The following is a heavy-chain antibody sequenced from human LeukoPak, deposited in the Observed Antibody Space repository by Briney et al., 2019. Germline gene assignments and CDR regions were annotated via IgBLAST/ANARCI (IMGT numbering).Heavy chain of an antibody. D-gene: IGHD4-17*01. Sequence: ASVKVSCKASGDTFTSYGISWVRQAPGQGLEWMGWISAYNGNTKYAQKLQGRVTMTTDTSTSTAYMELRSLRSDDTAVYYCARDVDYGDANHYYYGMDVWGQGTTVTVSS. CDR2: ISAYNGNT. CDR3: ARDVDYGDANHYYYGMDV. V-gene: IGHV1-18*01. CDR1: GDTFTSYG. J-gene: IGHJ6*02.